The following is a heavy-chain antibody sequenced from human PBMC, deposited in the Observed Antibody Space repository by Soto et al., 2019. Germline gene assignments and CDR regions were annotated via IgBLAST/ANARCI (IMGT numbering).Heavy chain of an antibody. D-gene: IGHD6-13*01. J-gene: IGHJ6*02. Sequence: GGSLRLSCAASGFTFSSYDMHWVRQATGKGLEWVSAIGTAGDTYYPGSVKGRFTISRENAKNSLYLQMNSLRAEDTAVYYCARGLIAAAGRYYYYGMDVWGQGTTVTVSS. V-gene: IGHV3-13*01. CDR1: GFTFSSYD. CDR2: IGTAGDT. CDR3: ARGLIAAAGRYYYYGMDV.